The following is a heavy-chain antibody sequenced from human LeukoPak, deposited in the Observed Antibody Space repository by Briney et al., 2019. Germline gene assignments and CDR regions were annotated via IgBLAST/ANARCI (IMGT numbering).Heavy chain of an antibody. CDR2: INHSGST. V-gene: IGHV4-34*01. J-gene: IGHJ6*03. Sequence: SETLSLTCAVYGGSFSGYYWSWIRQPPGKGLEWIGEINHSGSTNYNPSLKSRVTISVDTSKNQFPLKLSSVTAADTAVYYCASIHSTSRYYYYYMDVWGKGTTVTVSS. D-gene: IGHD4-11*01. CDR3: ASIHSTSRYYYYYMDV. CDR1: GGSFSGYY.